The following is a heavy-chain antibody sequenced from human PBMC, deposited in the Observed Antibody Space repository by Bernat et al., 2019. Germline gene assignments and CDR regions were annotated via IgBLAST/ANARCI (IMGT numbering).Heavy chain of an antibody. V-gene: IGHV1-8*01. CDR2: MNPNSGNT. D-gene: IGHD6-19*01. CDR3: AGGAKYSSGWYLNY. J-gene: IGHJ4*02. Sequence: QVQLVQSGAEVKKPGASVKVSCKASGYTFTSYDINWVRQATGQGLEWMGWMNPNSGNTGYAQKFQGRVTMTRNTSISTAYMELSRLRSEDTAVYYCAGGAKYSSGWYLNYWGQGTLVTVSS. CDR1: GYTFTSYD.